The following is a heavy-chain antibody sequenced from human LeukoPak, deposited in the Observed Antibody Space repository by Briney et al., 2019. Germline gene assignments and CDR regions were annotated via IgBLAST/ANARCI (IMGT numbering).Heavy chain of an antibody. J-gene: IGHJ4*02. CDR2: ITWNSDFI. CDR1: GFMFDDYA. Sequence: PGGSLRLSCAASGFMFDDYAMRWVRQVPGKGLEWVAGITWNSDFIAFADSLKGRFSISRDNDKNSLFLQMNSLTPEDTAFYYCTQDVADYVWGEYRHFDKWGQGTLVTVSS. CDR3: TQDVADYVWGEYRHFDK. D-gene: IGHD3-16*01. V-gene: IGHV3-9*01.